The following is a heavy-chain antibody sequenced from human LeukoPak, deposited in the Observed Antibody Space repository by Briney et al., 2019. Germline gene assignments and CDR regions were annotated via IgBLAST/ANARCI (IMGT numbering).Heavy chain of an antibody. CDR2: SSTSSSYT. V-gene: IGHV3-11*05. D-gene: IGHD3-10*01. CDR1: GFTFSDYS. CDR3: ARDRYYASGSYNWFDP. Sequence: SGGSLRLSCAASGFTFSDYSMSWIRQAPGKGLEWVSYSSTSSSYTNYADSVKGRFTISRDNAKNSLYLQMNSLRAEDTAVYYCARDRYYASGSYNWFDPWGQGTLVTVSS. J-gene: IGHJ5*02.